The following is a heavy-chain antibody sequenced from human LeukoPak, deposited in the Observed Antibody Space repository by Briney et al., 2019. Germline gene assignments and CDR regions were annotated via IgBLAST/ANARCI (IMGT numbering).Heavy chain of an antibody. CDR2: INHSGST. CDR1: GGSFSGYY. Sequence: PSETLSLTCAVYGGSFSGYYWSWIRQPPGKGLEWIGKINHSGSTNYNPSLKSRVTISVDTSKNQFSLKLSSVTAADTAVYYCARRLRDFDWLLPFDYWGQGTLVTVSS. V-gene: IGHV4-34*01. D-gene: IGHD3-9*01. CDR3: ARRLRDFDWLLPFDY. J-gene: IGHJ4*02.